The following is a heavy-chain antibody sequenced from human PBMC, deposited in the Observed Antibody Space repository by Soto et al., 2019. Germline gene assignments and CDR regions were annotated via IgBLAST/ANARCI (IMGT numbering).Heavy chain of an antibody. V-gene: IGHV4-39*01. CDR3: ERLVYASSGYRPG. J-gene: IGHJ4*02. D-gene: IGHD3-22*01. Sequence: SDSLYLKYSLSSCFNSTSTYNTSWIRQPPGKGLEWIGSIYYSGSTYYNPSLKSRVTISVDTSKNQFSLKLSSVTAADTAVYYCERLVYASSGYRPGWGQG. CDR1: SCFNSTSTYN. CDR2: IYYSGST.